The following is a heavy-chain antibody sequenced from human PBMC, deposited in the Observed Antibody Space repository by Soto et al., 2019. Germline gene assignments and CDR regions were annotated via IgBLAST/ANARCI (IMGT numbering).Heavy chain of an antibody. CDR3: AFFFQALDGIRAPVPVSAVLLNRSSDL. Sequence: GKGLEWIGYIYYSVSTNYNPSLKSRVTISVDTSKNQFSLKLSSVTAADTAVYYCAFFFQALDGIRAPVPVSAVLLNRSSDL. V-gene: IGHV4-59*01. CDR2: IYYSVST. D-gene: IGHD1-26*01. J-gene: IGHJ2*01.